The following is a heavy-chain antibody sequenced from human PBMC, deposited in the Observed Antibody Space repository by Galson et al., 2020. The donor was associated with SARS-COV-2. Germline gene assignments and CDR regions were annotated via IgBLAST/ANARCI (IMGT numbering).Heavy chain of an antibody. Sequence: GGSLRLSCAASGFTFSNAWMSWVRQAPGKGLEWVGRIKSKTDGGTTDYAAPVKGRFTISRDDSKNTLYLQMNSLKTEDTAVYYCTTDQGPHGDYVFGAEGAFDIWGQGTMVTVSS. J-gene: IGHJ3*02. CDR1: GFTFSNAW. V-gene: IGHV3-15*01. D-gene: IGHD4-17*01. CDR2: IKSKTDGGTT. CDR3: TTDQGPHGDYVFGAEGAFDI.